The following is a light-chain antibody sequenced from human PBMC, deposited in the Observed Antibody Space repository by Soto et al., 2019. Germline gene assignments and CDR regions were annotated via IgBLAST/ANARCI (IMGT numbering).Light chain of an antibody. J-gene: IGKJ1*01. CDR1: ESFRAW. V-gene: IGKV1-5*01. CDR2: DAS. CDR3: QQYVNSST. Sequence: DIQMTQSPSTLSASVGDRVAITCLASESFRAWLSWYQQKPGKAPKLLIYDASNLDSGFPSRFSASGSGREFTLTISSLQPDDFATYYCQQYVNSSTFGQGTTVEIK.